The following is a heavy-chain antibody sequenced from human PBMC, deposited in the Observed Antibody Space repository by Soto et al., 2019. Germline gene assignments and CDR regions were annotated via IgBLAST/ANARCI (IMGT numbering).Heavy chain of an antibody. CDR2: INHSGSS. Sequence: SETLSLTCAVYGGSFSGYYWSWVRQPPGKGLEWIGEINHSGSSSYNPSLKSRVTISVDTSKDQFSLNLSSVTAADTAVYYCARGHTGVAGTGAYANRRPRQNNWFDPWGQGTQVTVSS. D-gene: IGHD6-19*01. J-gene: IGHJ5*02. CDR3: ARGHTGVAGTGAYANRRPRQNNWFDP. V-gene: IGHV4-34*01. CDR1: GGSFSGYY.